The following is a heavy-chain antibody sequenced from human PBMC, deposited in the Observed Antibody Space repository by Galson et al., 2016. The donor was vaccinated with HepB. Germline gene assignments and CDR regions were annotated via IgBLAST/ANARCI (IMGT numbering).Heavy chain of an antibody. D-gene: IGHD3-3*01. CDR1: GFTFSTYT. Sequence: SLRLSCAASGFTFSTYTMNWVRQAPGKGLEWVSSISSSSFFIYYADTVKGRFTISRVNANNSLYLQMNSLRAEDTAVYYCARVAAKESWGNTILGVVSNWFDPWGQGTLVTVSS. J-gene: IGHJ5*02. CDR2: ISSSSFFI. CDR3: ARVAAKESWGNTILGVVSNWFDP. V-gene: IGHV3-21*01.